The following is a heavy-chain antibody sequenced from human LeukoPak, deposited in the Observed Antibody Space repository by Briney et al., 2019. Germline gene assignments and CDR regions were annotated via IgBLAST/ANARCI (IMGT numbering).Heavy chain of an antibody. J-gene: IGHJ4*02. D-gene: IGHD6-13*01. CDR3: ARGGGRQQLGLVY. CDR2: NNHSGST. Sequence: PSETLSLTCAVCGGFFRGYYWSWLPHSPGKGLEGIGENNHSGSTNYSRSLKSRITISVDTSKDQFSLKLSSVTAADTAVYFCARGGGRQQLGLVYWGQGTLVTVSS. CDR1: GGFFRGYY. V-gene: IGHV4-34*01.